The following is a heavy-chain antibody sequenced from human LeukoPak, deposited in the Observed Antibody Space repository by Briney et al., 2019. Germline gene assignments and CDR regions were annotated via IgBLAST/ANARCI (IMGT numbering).Heavy chain of an antibody. Sequence: GGSLRLSCAASGFTFDDYGMSWVRQAPGKGLEWVSGINWNGGSTGYADSVKGRFTISRDNAKNSLYLQMNSLRAEDTALCYCARYGDYNFGSYAFDIWGQGTMVTVSS. CDR1: GFTFDDYG. CDR2: INWNGGST. D-gene: IGHD4-17*01. CDR3: ARYGDYNFGSYAFDI. V-gene: IGHV3-20*04. J-gene: IGHJ3*02.